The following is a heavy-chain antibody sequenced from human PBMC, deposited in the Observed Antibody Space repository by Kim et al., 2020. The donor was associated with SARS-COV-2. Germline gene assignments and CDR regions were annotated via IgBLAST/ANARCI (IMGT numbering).Heavy chain of an antibody. D-gene: IGHD2-2*01. J-gene: IGHJ4*02. V-gene: IGHV4-4*02. Sequence: STNYHPSRKRRVTISVEKSKHQFSLKLSSVTAADTAVYYCASRQLVRSGHYWGQGTLVTVSS. CDR2: ST. CDR3: ASRQLVRSGHY.